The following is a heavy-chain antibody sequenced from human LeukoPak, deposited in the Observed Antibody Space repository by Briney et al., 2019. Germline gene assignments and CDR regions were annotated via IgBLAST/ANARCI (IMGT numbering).Heavy chain of an antibody. V-gene: IGHV3-53*01. D-gene: IGHD6-13*01. CDR2: IYSGGGT. Sequence: GGSLRLSCAASGFTVGSNYMSWVRQAPGKGLEWVSVIYSGGGTYHADSVKGRFTISRDNSKNTLYLQMNSLRAEDTAVYYCARDKNPGIAADWGQGTLVTVSS. CDR3: ARDKNPGIAAD. CDR1: GFTVGSNY. J-gene: IGHJ4*02.